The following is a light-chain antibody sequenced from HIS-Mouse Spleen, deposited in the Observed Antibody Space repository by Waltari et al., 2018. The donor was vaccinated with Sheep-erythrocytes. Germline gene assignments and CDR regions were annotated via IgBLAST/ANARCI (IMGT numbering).Light chain of an antibody. Sequence: QSALTQPRSVSGSPGQSVTISCTGTSSDVVVYNYVPWYQQHPGKAPKLMIYDVSKRPSGVPDRFSGSKSGNTASLTISGLQAEDEADYYCCSYAGSYNHVFATGTKVTVL. J-gene: IGLJ1*01. V-gene: IGLV2-11*01. CDR2: DVS. CDR3: CSYAGSYNHV. CDR1: SSDVVVYNY.